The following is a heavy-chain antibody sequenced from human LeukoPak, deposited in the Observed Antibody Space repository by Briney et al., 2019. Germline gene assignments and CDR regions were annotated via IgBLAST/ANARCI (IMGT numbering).Heavy chain of an antibody. Sequence: PGGSLRLSCAASGFTFSSYAMHWVRQAPDKGLEWVAVISYDGSNKYYADSVKGRFTISRDNSKNTLYLQMNSLRAEDTAVYYCARDWGIAARSSAFDIWGQGTMVTVSS. D-gene: IGHD6-6*01. CDR3: ARDWGIAARSSAFDI. CDR1: GFTFSSYA. J-gene: IGHJ3*02. CDR2: ISYDGSNK. V-gene: IGHV3-30-3*01.